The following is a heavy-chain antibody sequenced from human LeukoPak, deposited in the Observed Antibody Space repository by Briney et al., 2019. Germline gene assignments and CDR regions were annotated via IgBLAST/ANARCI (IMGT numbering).Heavy chain of an antibody. CDR3: ARSLTYCGGDCYRGGRYYFDY. D-gene: IGHD2-21*02. V-gene: IGHV3-48*03. CDR2: ISSSGSTI. Sequence: GGSLRLSCAASGFTFSSYEMNWVRQAPGKGLEWVSYISSSGSTIYYADSVKGRFTISRDNAKNSLYLQMNSLRAEDTAVYYCARSLTYCGGDCYRGGRYYFDYWGQGTLVTVSS. CDR1: GFTFSSYE. J-gene: IGHJ4*02.